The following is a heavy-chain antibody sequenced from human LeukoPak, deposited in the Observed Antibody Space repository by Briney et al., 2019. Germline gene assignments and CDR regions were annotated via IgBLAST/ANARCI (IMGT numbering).Heavy chain of an antibody. Sequence: GASVKASCKASGYTFTSYDINWVRQATGQGLEWMGWMNPNSGNTGYAQKFQGRVTMTRNTSISTAYMELSSLRSEDTAVYYCARGVQGIYYYYGMDVWGQGTTVTVSS. CDR2: MNPNSGNT. D-gene: IGHD6-13*01. CDR1: GYTFTSYD. V-gene: IGHV1-8*02. CDR3: ARGVQGIYYYYGMDV. J-gene: IGHJ6*02.